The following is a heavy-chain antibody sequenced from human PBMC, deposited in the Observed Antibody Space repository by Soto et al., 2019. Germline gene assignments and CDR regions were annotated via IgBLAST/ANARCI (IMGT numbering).Heavy chain of an antibody. J-gene: IGHJ5*02. V-gene: IGHV3-23*01. Sequence: GGSLRLSCAASGFTFSSYAMSWVRQAPGKGLEWVSAISGSGGSTYYADSVKGRFTISRDNSKNTLYLQMNSLRAEDTAVYYCAKDLRYCSSTSCFFDPWGQGTLVTVSS. CDR2: ISGSGGST. CDR1: GFTFSSYA. D-gene: IGHD2-2*01. CDR3: AKDLRYCSSTSCFFDP.